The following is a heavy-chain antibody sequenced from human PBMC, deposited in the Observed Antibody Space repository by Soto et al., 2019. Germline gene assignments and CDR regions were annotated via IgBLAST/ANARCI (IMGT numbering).Heavy chain of an antibody. V-gene: IGHV3-72*01. CDR2: IRRKAKSYTT. Sequence: EVQLVESGGGLVQPGGSLRLSCAASGLIFSDYHMDWVRQAPGKGLEWVGRIRRKAKSYTTEYAASVKGRFTISSDASKNSLYLQLNTLKSAHTAVYYCAMLGGWSGGSSGMDVWGQGTTVTVSS. CDR1: GLIFSDYH. D-gene: IGHD6-19*01. CDR3: AMLGGWSGGSSGMDV. J-gene: IGHJ6*02.